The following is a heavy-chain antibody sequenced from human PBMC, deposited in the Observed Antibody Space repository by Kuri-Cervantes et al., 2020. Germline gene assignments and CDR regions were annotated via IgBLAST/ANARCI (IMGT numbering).Heavy chain of an antibody. J-gene: IGHJ6*02. V-gene: IGHV3-30*18. CDR2: ISYDGSNK. Sequence: GESLKISWAASGFTFSSYGMHWVRQAPGKGLEWVAVISYDGSNKYYADSVKGRFTISRDNSKNTLYLQMNSLRAEDTAVYYCAKDIVPAALYGMDVWGQGTTVTVSS. CDR1: GFTFSSYG. D-gene: IGHD2-2*01. CDR3: AKDIVPAALYGMDV.